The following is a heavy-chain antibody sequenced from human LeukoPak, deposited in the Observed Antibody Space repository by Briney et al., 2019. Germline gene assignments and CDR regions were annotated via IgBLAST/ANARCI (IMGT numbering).Heavy chain of an antibody. CDR3: ARLYCSGGSCYSAWFDP. J-gene: IGHJ5*02. CDR1: GGSISSDNYC. Sequence: SETLSLTCTVSGGSISSDNYCWSWIRQPPGKGLEWIGYISHSGNTYYNPSLKSRVTISVDRSKNQFSLKLTSVTAADTAVYYCARLYCSGGSCYSAWFDPWGQGTLVTVSS. CDR2: ISHSGNT. V-gene: IGHV4-30-2*01. D-gene: IGHD2-15*01.